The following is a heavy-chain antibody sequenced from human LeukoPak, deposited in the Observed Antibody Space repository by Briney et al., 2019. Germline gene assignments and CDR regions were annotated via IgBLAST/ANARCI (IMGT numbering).Heavy chain of an antibody. D-gene: IGHD6-19*01. CDR3: AKGATLAVAGTLGDY. CDR1: GFTFSSYA. Sequence: GGSLRLSCAASGFTFSSYAMSWVRQAPGKGLEWVSAISGSGGSTYYADSVKGRFTISRDNAKNSLYLQMNSLRAEDTALYYCAKGATLAVAGTLGDYWGQGTLVTVSS. CDR2: ISGSGGST. J-gene: IGHJ4*02. V-gene: IGHV3-23*01.